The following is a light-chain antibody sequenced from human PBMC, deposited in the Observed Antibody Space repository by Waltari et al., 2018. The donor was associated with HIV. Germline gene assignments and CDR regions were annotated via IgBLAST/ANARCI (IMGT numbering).Light chain of an antibody. CDR2: DNH. V-gene: IGLV1-51*01. Sequence: QSVLTQPPSVSAAPGQKVTISCSGSSSNIGNNYASWYQQIPGTATKLLIYDNHKRPSGIPDRFSGSASGTSATLGITGLQTGDEADYYCGTWDSSLSAVVFGGGTKLTVL. J-gene: IGLJ2*01. CDR1: SSNIGNNY. CDR3: GTWDSSLSAVV.